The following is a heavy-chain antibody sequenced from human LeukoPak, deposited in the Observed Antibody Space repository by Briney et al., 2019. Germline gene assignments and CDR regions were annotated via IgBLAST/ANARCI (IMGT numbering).Heavy chain of an antibody. V-gene: IGHV1-69*13. CDR2: IIPIFGTA. D-gene: IGHD6-6*01. J-gene: IGHJ4*02. CDR3: AREVRYSSSDLGD. CDR1: GYTLTELS. Sequence: GASVKVSCKVSGYTLTELSMHWVRQAPGKGLEWMGGIIPIFGTANYAQKFQGRVTITADESTSTAYMELSSLRSEDTAVYYCAREVRYSSSDLGDWGQGTLVTVSS.